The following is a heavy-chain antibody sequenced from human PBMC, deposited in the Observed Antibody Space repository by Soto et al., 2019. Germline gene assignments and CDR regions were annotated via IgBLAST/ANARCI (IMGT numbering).Heavy chain of an antibody. Sequence: PSETLSLTCAVSGGSISSGGYSWSWIRQPPGKGLEWIGYIYHSGSTYYNPSPKSRVTISVDRSKNQISLKLSSVTAADTAVYYCARGMTTVTTFDYWGQGTLVTVSS. D-gene: IGHD4-17*01. CDR3: ARGMTTVTTFDY. V-gene: IGHV4-30-2*01. CDR2: IYHSGST. CDR1: GGSISSGGYS. J-gene: IGHJ4*02.